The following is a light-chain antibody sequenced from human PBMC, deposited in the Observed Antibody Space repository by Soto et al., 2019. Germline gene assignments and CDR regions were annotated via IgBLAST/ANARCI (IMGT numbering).Light chain of an antibody. CDR3: QQSYFIPWT. CDR1: QSIGTY. V-gene: IGKV1-39*01. J-gene: IGKJ1*01. CDR2: GSY. Sequence: DIQMTQSPSSLSASVGDRVSITCRASQSIGTYLNWYQQKPGKDPELLIFGSYHLQSGVPPRFSGTGSGTDFTLIISSHQPEDFASYFCQQSYFIPWTFGQGTKVDLK.